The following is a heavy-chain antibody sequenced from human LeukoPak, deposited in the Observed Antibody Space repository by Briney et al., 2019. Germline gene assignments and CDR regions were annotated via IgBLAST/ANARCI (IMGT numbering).Heavy chain of an antibody. Sequence: SETLSLTCTVSGGSISSSSYYWSWIRQPPGTGLEWLGYIYYSGSTNYNPSLKSRVTISVDTSKNQFSLKLSSVTAADTAVYYCARVDNWFDPWGQGTLVTVSS. CDR1: GGSISSSSYY. V-gene: IGHV4-61*01. CDR3: ARVDNWFDP. CDR2: IYYSGST. J-gene: IGHJ5*02.